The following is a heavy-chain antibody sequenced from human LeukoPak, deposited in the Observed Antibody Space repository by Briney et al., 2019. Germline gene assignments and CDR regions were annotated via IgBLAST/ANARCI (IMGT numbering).Heavy chain of an antibody. V-gene: IGHV4-59*01. J-gene: IGHJ4*02. CDR3: AREAAVGTGGFDY. D-gene: IGHD6-13*01. Sequence: SETLSLTCTASGGSTRAYYWSWIRQPPGKGLEWIGYIYNSGGANYNPSLQSRVTILIDTSKKQFSLKVSSVTAADTAVYYCAREAAVGTGGFDYWGQGTLVTVSS. CDR1: GGSTRAYY. CDR2: IYNSGGA.